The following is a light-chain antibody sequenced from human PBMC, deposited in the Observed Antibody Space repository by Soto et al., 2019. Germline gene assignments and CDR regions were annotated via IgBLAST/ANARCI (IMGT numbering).Light chain of an antibody. CDR3: SSNAGSDSFG. J-gene: IGLJ3*02. Sequence: QSALTQPPSASGSPGQSVTISCTGTSSDIGNYDYVSWYHQHPGKAPKLIIYEVSQRPSGVPDRFSGSKSGNTASLTVSGLQAEDEADYYCSSNAGSDSFGFGGGTKLTVL. CDR1: SSDIGNYDY. CDR2: EVS. V-gene: IGLV2-8*01.